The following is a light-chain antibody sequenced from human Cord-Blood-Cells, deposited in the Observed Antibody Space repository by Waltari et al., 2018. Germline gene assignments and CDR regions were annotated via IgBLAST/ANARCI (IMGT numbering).Light chain of an antibody. CDR2: QDS. J-gene: IGLJ2*01. V-gene: IGLV3-1*01. Sequence: SYELTQPPSVSVSPGQTASITCSGANVGDTYACWYQQKPGQSPVLVIYQDSKRPSGIPERFSGSNSGNTATLTISGTQAMDEADYYCQAWDSSTAVFGGGTKLTVL. CDR1: NVGDTY. CDR3: QAWDSSTAV.